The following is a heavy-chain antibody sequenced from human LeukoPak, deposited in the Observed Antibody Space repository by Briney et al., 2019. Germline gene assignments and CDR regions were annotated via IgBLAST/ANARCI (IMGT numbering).Heavy chain of an antibody. Sequence: GGSLRLSCAASGFSLSNCWMNWVRQAPGKGLEWVASIRPDGSEKYYVGSLRGRFTISRDDARNSLYLQMNSLRAEDTAVYYCAEGGYWGQGTLVTVSS. V-gene: IGHV3-7*01. J-gene: IGHJ4*02. CDR3: AEGGY. CDR1: GFSLSNCW. CDR2: IRPDGSEK.